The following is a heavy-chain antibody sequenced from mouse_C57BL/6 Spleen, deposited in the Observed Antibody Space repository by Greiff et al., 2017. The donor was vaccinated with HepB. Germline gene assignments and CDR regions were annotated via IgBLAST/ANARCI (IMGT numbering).Heavy chain of an antibody. CDR3: ASEYYGSSYWYFDV. CDR1: GYTFTSYW. Sequence: VQLQQSGAELVKPGASVKMSCKASGYTFTSYWITWVKQRPGQGLEWIGDIYPGSGSTNYNEKFKSKATLTVDTSSSTAYMQLSSLTSEDSAVYYCASEYYGSSYWYFDVWGTGTTVTVSS. J-gene: IGHJ1*03. V-gene: IGHV1-55*01. D-gene: IGHD1-1*01. CDR2: IYPGSGST.